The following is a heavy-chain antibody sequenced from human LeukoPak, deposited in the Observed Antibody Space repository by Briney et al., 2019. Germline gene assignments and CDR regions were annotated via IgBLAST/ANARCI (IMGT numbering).Heavy chain of an antibody. CDR3: VREDNAFNI. Sequence: GGSLRLSCVASGFTFSTDFMHWIRQAPGEGLMWVSQISGDETYTNYADPVKGRFTISRDNAKNTLYLQMNNLRAEDTAIYYCVREDNAFNIWGQGTLVTVSS. CDR1: GFTFSTDF. CDR2: ISGDETYT. V-gene: IGHV3-74*01. J-gene: IGHJ3*02.